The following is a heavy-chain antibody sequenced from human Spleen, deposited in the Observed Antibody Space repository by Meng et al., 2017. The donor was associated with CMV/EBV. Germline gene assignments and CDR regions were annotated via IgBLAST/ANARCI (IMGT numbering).Heavy chain of an antibody. V-gene: IGHV1-18*01. J-gene: IGHJ4*02. Sequence: SGYTFTTSGISWVRQAPGQGLEWMGWISAYTGNTNYAQKFQGRVTVTTDTSTNTAYMELRSLRSDDTAVYYRASYRYSSSSGKDYFDYWGQGTLVTVSS. CDR2: ISAYTGNT. D-gene: IGHD6-6*01. CDR3: ASYRYSSSSGKDYFDY. CDR1: GYTFTTSG.